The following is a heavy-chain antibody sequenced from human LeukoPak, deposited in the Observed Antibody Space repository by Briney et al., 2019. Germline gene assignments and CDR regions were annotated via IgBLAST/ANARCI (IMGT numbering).Heavy chain of an antibody. D-gene: IGHD6-19*01. J-gene: IGHJ4*02. Sequence: GGSLRLSCAASGFTVSSNYMNWVRQAPGKGLEWVSVIYSGGSTYYADSVKSRFTISRDNSKNTLYLQMNSLRAEDTAVYYCARGTSGWSPFDYWGQGTQVTVSS. V-gene: IGHV3-66*02. CDR2: IYSGGST. CDR3: ARGTSGWSPFDY. CDR1: GFTVSSNY.